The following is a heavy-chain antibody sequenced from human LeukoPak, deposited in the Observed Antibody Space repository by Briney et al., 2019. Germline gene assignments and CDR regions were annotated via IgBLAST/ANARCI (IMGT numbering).Heavy chain of an antibody. CDR1: GDTFTGYY. D-gene: IGHD2-21*01. V-gene: IGHV1-46*01. Sequence: ASVKVSCKASGDTFTGYYVHWVRQAPGQGLEWMGIINPRDGKTTYAQKFQGRVTMTRDTSTSIVYMEMTSLRSEDTAVYYCARQVIATFDYWGQGTLVTVSS. CDR2: INPRDGKT. J-gene: IGHJ4*02. CDR3: ARQVIATFDY.